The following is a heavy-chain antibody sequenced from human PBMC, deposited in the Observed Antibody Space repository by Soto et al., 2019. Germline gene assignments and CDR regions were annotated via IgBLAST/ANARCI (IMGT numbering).Heavy chain of an antibody. CDR2: IYYSGST. J-gene: IGHJ4*02. Sequence: SETLSLTCTVSGGSISSGDYYWSWIRQPPGTGLEWIGYIYYSGSTYYNPSLESRVTISVDTSKNQFSLKLRSVTAADTAVFYCAGLYPYESSGYHLNYWGQGALVTVSS. CDR1: GGSISSGDYY. CDR3: AGLYPYESSGYHLNY. D-gene: IGHD3-22*01. V-gene: IGHV4-30-4*01.